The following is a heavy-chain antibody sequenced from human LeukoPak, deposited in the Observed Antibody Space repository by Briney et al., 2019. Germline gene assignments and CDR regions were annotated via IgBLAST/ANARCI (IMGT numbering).Heavy chain of an antibody. CDR1: EFTFSNYA. Sequence: GGSLRLSCAASEFTFSNYAMSWVRQAPGKGLEWVSAISGSGGSTYYADSVKGRFTISRDNSKNTLYLQMNSLRAEDTAVYYCAKVTQYSSSHDAFDIWGQGTMVTVSS. J-gene: IGHJ3*02. CDR3: AKVTQYSSSHDAFDI. D-gene: IGHD6-13*01. CDR2: ISGSGGST. V-gene: IGHV3-23*01.